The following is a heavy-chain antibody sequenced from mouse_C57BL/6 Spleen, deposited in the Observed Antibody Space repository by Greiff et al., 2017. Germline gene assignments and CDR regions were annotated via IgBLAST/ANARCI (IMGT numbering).Heavy chain of an antibody. Sequence: VQLKQSGPELVKPGASVKISCKASGYSFTGYYMNWVKQSPEKSLEWIGEINPSTGGTTYNQKFKAKATLTVDKSSSTAYMQLKSLTSEDSAVYYCARGAHHYWGQGTTLTVSS. D-gene: IGHD1-3*01. CDR1: GYSFTGYY. J-gene: IGHJ2*01. V-gene: IGHV1-42*01. CDR3: ARGAHHY. CDR2: INPSTGGT.